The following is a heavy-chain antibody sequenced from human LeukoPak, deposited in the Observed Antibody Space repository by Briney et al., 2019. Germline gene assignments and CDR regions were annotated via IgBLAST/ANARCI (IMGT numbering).Heavy chain of an antibody. CDR3: ARGRWFGELFYRPGDSYFDY. V-gene: IGHV3-66*02. CDR2: SYSGGST. CDR1: GFTVSSNY. D-gene: IGHD3-10*01. J-gene: IGHJ4*02. Sequence: GGSLRLSXAASGFTVSSNYISWVRQAPGKGLECVSVSYSGGSTDYADSVKGRFTISRDNSKNTLYLQMNSLRTEDTAVYYCARGRWFGELFYRPGDSYFDYWGQGTLVTVSS.